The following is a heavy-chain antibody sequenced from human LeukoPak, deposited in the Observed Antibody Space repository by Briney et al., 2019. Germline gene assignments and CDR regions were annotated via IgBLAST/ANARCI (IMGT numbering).Heavy chain of an antibody. CDR3: TRFGESHFDY. CDR2: INPGNGDT. D-gene: IGHD3-10*01. J-gene: IGHJ4*02. Sequence: ASVKVSCKASGYSFTSYYVHWVRQAPGQGLEWMGIINPGNGDTVYAQEFQGRVTMTRDTSTSTVYMELNSLTSDNTAVYYCTRFGESHFDYWGQGTLVTVSS. CDR1: GYSFTSYY. V-gene: IGHV1-46*01.